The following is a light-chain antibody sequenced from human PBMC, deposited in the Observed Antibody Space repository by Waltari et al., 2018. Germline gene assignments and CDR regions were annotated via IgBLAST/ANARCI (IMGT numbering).Light chain of an antibody. CDR2: GAS. J-gene: IGKJ4*01. CDR1: QSVSTSY. V-gene: IGKV3-20*01. CDR3: QRYGSSPLT. Sequence: DIVLTQSPGTLSLSPGERATLSCRASQSVSTSYLAWYQQKPGQAPRLLIYGASSRAPGIPDRFSGSGSGTDFSLTISRLEPEDFAVYYCQRYGSSPLTFGGGTKVEIK.